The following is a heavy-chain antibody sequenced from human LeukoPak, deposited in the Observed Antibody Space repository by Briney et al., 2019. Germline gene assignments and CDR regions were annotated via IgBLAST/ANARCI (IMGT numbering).Heavy chain of an antibody. Sequence: QPEGSLRLSCAASGFTFSSYNMNWVRQAPGKGLEWVSYISSSSSTIYYADSVKGRFTISRDNAKNTLYLQMNSLRAEDTAVYYCAKDLTYYYDSSGYFPSGDYWGQGTLVTVSS. CDR2: ISSSSSTI. CDR3: AKDLTYYYDSSGYFPSGDY. D-gene: IGHD3-22*01. CDR1: GFTFSSYN. V-gene: IGHV3-48*01. J-gene: IGHJ4*02.